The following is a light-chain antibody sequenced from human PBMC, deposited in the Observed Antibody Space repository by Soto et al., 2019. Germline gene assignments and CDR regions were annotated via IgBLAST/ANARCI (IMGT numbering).Light chain of an antibody. V-gene: IGLV2-18*02. CDR2: EVS. CDR3: NSYTSSNTYV. J-gene: IGLJ1*01. Sequence: QSVLTKPPSVYGSPGQSVTISCTGTSSDVGSYNRVSWYQQPPGTAPKLMIYEVSNRPSGVPDRFSGSKSGNTASLTISGLQPEDEADYYCNSYTSSNTYVFGTGTKVTVL. CDR1: SSDVGSYNR.